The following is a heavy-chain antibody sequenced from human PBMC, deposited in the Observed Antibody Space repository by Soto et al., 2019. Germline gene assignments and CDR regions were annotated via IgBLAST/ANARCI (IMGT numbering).Heavy chain of an antibody. CDR2: IYWDADK. J-gene: IGHJ4*02. Sequence: QITLNESGPMPVNPRQTLTLTCTFSGFSLTTSGVGVGWIRQSPGKAPEWLALIYWDADKRYSPSLKSRLTITKDTSKNQVVLTMADLDPADTGTYYCAHRVLRTVFGLVTTTAIYFDFWGQGTPVAVSS. D-gene: IGHD3-3*01. CDR1: GFSLTTSGVG. CDR3: AHRVLRTVFGLVTTTAIYFDF. V-gene: IGHV2-5*02.